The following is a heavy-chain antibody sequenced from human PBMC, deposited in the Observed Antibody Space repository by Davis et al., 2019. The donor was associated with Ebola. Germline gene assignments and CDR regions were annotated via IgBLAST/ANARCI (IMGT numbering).Heavy chain of an antibody. CDR2: INPNSGGT. CDR3: AAGYSSGWPRGY. V-gene: IGHV1-2*02. Sequence: ASVKVSCTASGYTFTGYYMHWVRQAPGQGLEWMGWINPNSGGTNYAQKFQGRVTMTRDTSISTAYMELTRLRSDDTAVYYCAAGYSSGWPRGYWGQGTLVTVSS. J-gene: IGHJ4*02. CDR1: GYTFTGYY. D-gene: IGHD6-19*01.